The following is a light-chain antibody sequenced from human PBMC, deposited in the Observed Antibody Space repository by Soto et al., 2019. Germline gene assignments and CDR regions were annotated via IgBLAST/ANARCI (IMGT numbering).Light chain of an antibody. J-gene: IGKJ1*01. Sequence: DIEMTQTPSTMSGSVGDRVTITCGASQTISSWLAWYQQKPGKAPKLLIYKASTLKSGVPSRFSGSGSGTEFTLTISSLQPDDFATYYCQHYNIYSEAFGQGTKVDIK. CDR2: KAS. V-gene: IGKV1-5*03. CDR3: QHYNIYSEA. CDR1: QTISSW.